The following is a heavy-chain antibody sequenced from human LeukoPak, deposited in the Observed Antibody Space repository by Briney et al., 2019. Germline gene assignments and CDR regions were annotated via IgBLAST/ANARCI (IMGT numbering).Heavy chain of an antibody. CDR2: FDPEDGET. CDR1: GYTLTELS. Sequence: GASVKVSCKVSGYTLTELSMHWVRQAPGKGLECMGGFDPEDGETIYAQKFQGRVTMTEDTSPDTAYMELSSLRSEDTAVYYCATAFRYYYGSGTSKFDPWGQGTLVTVSS. CDR3: ATAFRYYYGSGTSKFDP. J-gene: IGHJ5*02. V-gene: IGHV1-24*01. D-gene: IGHD3-10*01.